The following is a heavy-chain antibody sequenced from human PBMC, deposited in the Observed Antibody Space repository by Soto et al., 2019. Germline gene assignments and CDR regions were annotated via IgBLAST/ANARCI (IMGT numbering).Heavy chain of an antibody. CDR3: ATPPAGDYDTRFDY. V-gene: IGHV3-30*03. D-gene: IGHD3-22*01. Sequence: PGGSLRLSCAASGFNFISYGMHWVRQAPGKGLEWVAVISYDGSNKYYADSVKGRFTISRDNSKNTLYLQMNSLRAEDTAVYYCATPPAGDYDTRFDYWGQGTLVTVSS. CDR2: ISYDGSNK. J-gene: IGHJ4*02. CDR1: GFNFISYG.